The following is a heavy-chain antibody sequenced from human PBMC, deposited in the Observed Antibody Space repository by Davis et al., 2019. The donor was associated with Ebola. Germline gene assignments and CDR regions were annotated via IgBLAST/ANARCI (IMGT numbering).Heavy chain of an antibody. CDR3: AKEAETYYYDSSGYFTGRYFDY. CDR1: GGSISSYY. D-gene: IGHD3-22*01. V-gene: IGHV4-34*01. Sequence: MPSETLSLTCTVSGGSISSYYWSWIRQPPGKGLEWIGEINHSGSTNYNPSLKSRVTISVDTSKNQFSLKLSSVTAADTAVYYCAKEAETYYYDSSGYFTGRYFDYWGQGTLVTVSS. J-gene: IGHJ4*02. CDR2: INHSGST.